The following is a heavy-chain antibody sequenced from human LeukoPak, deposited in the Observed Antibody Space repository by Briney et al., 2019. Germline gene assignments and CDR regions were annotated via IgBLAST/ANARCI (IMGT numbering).Heavy chain of an antibody. CDR1: GGSVSSYY. J-gene: IGHJ4*02. D-gene: IGHD4-17*01. CDR2: IYPSGTT. CDR3: ADDYGD. Sequence: PETLSPTCSVSGGSVSSYYWSWIRQPAGKGLEWIGRIYPSGTTHYNPSLKSRVTMSVDTSKNQFSLKLTSVTAADTAVYYCADDYGDWGQGTLVSVSS. V-gene: IGHV4-4*07.